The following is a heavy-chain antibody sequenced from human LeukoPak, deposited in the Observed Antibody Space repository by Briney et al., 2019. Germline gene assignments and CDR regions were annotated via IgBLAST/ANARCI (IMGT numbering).Heavy chain of an antibody. CDR1: GYTFTSYG. D-gene: IGHD2-2*01. CDR3: ARVAPPGPSIRPAVVPAAMPDY. CDR2: SSAYNGNT. V-gene: IGHV1-18*01. J-gene: IGHJ4*02. Sequence: ASVKVSCKASGYTFTSYGISWVRQAPGQGLEWMGWSSAYNGNTNYAQKLQGRVTMTTDTSTSTAYMELRSLRSDDTAVYYCARVAPPGPSIRPAVVPAAMPDYWGQGTLVTVSS.